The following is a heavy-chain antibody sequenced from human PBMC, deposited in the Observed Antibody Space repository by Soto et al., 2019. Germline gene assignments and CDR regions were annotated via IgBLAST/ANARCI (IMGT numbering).Heavy chain of an antibody. CDR2: IYYSGST. J-gene: IGHJ3*02. Sequence: SETLSLTCTVSGGSISSGDYYWSWIRQPPGKGLEWIGYIYYSGSTYYNPSLKSRVTISVDTSKNQFSLKLSSVTAADTAVYYWARVLSGHDAFAIWGQGTMVTVAS. V-gene: IGHV4-30-4*01. D-gene: IGHD6-19*01. CDR3: ARVLSGHDAFAI. CDR1: GGSISSGDYY.